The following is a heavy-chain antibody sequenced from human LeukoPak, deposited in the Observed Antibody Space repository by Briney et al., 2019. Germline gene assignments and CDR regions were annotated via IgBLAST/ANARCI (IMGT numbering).Heavy chain of an antibody. D-gene: IGHD6-13*01. Sequence: SETLSLTCTVSGGSISTFYWSWLRQPPGKGLEWIGYIYYSGSTNYNPSLKSRVTISVDTSKNQFSLRLSSVTAADTAVYYCARHSGIAAANWFDPWGQGTLVTVSS. J-gene: IGHJ5*02. CDR2: IYYSGST. CDR3: ARHSGIAAANWFDP. V-gene: IGHV4-59*01. CDR1: GGSISTFY.